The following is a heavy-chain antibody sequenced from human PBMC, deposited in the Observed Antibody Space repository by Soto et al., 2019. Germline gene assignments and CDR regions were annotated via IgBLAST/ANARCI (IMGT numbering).Heavy chain of an antibody. D-gene: IGHD2-21*02. J-gene: IGHJ6*02. CDR1: GYTFTSYY. Sequence: GASVKVSCKASGYTFTSYYMHWVRQAPGQGLGWMGIINPSGGSTSYAQKFQGRVTMTRDTSTSTVYMELGSLRSEDTAVYYCARASEWGLATRTGMDVWGQGTTVTVSS. CDR2: INPSGGST. V-gene: IGHV1-46*01. CDR3: ARASEWGLATRTGMDV.